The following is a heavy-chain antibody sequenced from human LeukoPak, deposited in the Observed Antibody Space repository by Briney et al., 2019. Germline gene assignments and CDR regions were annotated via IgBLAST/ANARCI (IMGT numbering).Heavy chain of an antibody. J-gene: IGHJ4*02. CDR3: AKAPYDSSGYPYFVY. CDR1: GFTFDDYA. Sequence: GRSLRLSCAASGFTFDDYAMRWVRQAPGMGLEWVSGISWNSGSIGYADSVKGRFTISRDNAKNSLYLQMNSRRSEDTALYYCAKAPYDSSGYPYFVYWGQGTLVTVSS. D-gene: IGHD3-22*01. V-gene: IGHV3-9*01. CDR2: ISWNSGSI.